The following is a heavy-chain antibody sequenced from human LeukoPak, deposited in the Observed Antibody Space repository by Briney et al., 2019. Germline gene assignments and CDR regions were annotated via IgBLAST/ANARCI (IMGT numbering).Heavy chain of an antibody. D-gene: IGHD6-13*01. J-gene: IGHJ4*02. V-gene: IGHV1-18*01. CDR2: ISAYNGNT. CDR1: GYTFTSYG. CDR3: ARDPQPPLSSTTSFDY. Sequence: ASVKVSCKASGYTFTSYGISWVRQAPGQGHEWMGWISAYNGNTNYAQKLQGRVTMTTDTSTSTAYMELRSLRSDDTAVYYCARDPQPPLSSTTSFDYWGQGTLVTVSS.